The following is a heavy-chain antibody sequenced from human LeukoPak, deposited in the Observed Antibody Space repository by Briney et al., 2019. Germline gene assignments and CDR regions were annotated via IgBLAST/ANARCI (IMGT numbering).Heavy chain of an antibody. CDR2: ISSSSSYI. J-gene: IGHJ4*02. D-gene: IGHD3-10*01. Sequence: PGGSLRLSCAASGFTFSTYSMNWVRQAPRKGLEWVSSISSSSSYIYYADSVKGRFTVSRGNAKNSLYLQMNSLRAEDTAVYYCARGLTLRASFDYWGQGTLVTVYS. CDR3: ARGLTLRASFDY. CDR1: GFTFSTYS. V-gene: IGHV3-21*01.